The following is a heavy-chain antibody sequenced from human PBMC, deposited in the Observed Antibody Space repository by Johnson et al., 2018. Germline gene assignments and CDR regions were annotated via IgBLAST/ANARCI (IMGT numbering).Heavy chain of an antibody. CDR2: IMPIFGTT. CDR1: GYTFTSYD. V-gene: IGHV1-69*01. J-gene: IGHJ4*02. CDR3: AREEGGSYGGADY. D-gene: IGHD1-26*01. Sequence: QVQLVESGAEVKKPGASVKVSCKASGYTFTSYDINWVRQAPGQGLEWMGGIMPIFGTTKYAQKFQGRVTITADASTSTASMELSSLRSEDTAKYYCAREEGGSYGGADYWGQGTLVTVSS.